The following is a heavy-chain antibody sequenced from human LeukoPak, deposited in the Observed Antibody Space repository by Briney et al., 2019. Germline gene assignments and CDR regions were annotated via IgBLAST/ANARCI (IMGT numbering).Heavy chain of an antibody. D-gene: IGHD6-13*01. CDR3: ARSLLDSSSWYSLFRYFDY. Sequence: SETLSLTCAVYGGSFSGYYWRWIRQPPGKGLEWIGEISHSGSTNYSPSLKSRVTISVDTSKNQFSLKLSSLAAADTAVYYCARSLLDSSSWYSLFRYFDYWGQGTLVTVSS. V-gene: IGHV4-34*01. CDR2: ISHSGST. J-gene: IGHJ4*02. CDR1: GGSFSGYY.